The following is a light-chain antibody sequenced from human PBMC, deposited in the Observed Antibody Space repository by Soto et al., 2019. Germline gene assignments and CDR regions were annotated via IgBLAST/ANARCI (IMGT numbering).Light chain of an antibody. CDR1: QSVRSN. CDR2: GAS. J-gene: IGKJ4*01. CDR3: QQYNSWPLT. V-gene: IGKV3-15*01. Sequence: ELVMTQYPDTLSVSPGATVTLTCRASQSVRSNSAWYQQKPGQVPRLLFYGASTRATGVPARFSGSGYETELTITISSLQSEDCEVYYCQQYNSWPLTFGGGTKVDIK.